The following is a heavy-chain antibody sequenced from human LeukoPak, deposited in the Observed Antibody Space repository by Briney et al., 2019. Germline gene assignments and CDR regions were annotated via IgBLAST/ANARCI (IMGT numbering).Heavy chain of an antibody. Sequence: PGGSLRLSCAASGFTFSDYYMSWIRQAPGKGLEWVPYISSSGSTIYYADSVKGRFTISRDNAKNSLYLQMNSLRAEDTAVYYCARSSTYYYGSGSYYRTLDYWGQGTLVTVSS. CDR2: ISSSGSTI. CDR1: GFTFSDYY. D-gene: IGHD3-10*01. CDR3: ARSSTYYYGSGSYYRTLDY. J-gene: IGHJ4*02. V-gene: IGHV3-11*01.